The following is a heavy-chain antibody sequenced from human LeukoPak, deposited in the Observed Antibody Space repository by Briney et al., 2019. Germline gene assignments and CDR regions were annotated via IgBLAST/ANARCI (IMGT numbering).Heavy chain of an antibody. Sequence: ASVKVSCKVSGYTLTELSMHWVRQAPGKGLEWMGGFDPEDGETIYAQKFQGRVTMTRDTSTSTVYMELSSLRSEDTAVYYCARGIIWFGEFIFDYWGQGTLVTVSS. J-gene: IGHJ4*02. CDR3: ARGIIWFGEFIFDY. V-gene: IGHV1-24*01. CDR1: GYTLTELS. D-gene: IGHD3-10*01. CDR2: FDPEDGET.